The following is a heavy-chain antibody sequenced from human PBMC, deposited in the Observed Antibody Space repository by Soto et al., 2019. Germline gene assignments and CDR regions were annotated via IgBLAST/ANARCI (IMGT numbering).Heavy chain of an antibody. J-gene: IGHJ4*02. CDR1: GGSISSGGYY. D-gene: IGHD3-10*01. CDR2: IYYSGST. V-gene: IGHV4-61*08. Sequence: SETLSLTCAVSGGSISSGGYYWSWIRQPPGKGLEWIGYIYYSGSTNYNPSLKSRVTISVDTSKNQFSLKLNSMTAADTAVYYCARHNYGSGSTYFDYWGQGTLVTVS. CDR3: ARHNYGSGSTYFDY.